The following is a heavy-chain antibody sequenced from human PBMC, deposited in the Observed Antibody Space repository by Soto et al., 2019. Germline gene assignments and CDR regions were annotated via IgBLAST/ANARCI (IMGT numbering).Heavy chain of an antibody. CDR3: ARAPRGNYGYPSYFDY. J-gene: IGHJ4*02. CDR2: IYYSGTT. CDR1: GYSISSSNW. Sequence: SETLSLTCAVSGYSISSSNWWGWSRQPPGKGLEWIGYIYYSGTTYYNPSLKSRVTMSVDTSKNQFSLKLTSVTAADTAVYYCARAPRGNYGYPSYFDYWGQGTLVTVSS. V-gene: IGHV4-28*03. D-gene: IGHD3-10*01.